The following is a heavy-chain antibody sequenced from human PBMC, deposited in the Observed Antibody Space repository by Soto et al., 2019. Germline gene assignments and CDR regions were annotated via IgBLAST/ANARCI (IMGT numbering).Heavy chain of an antibody. V-gene: IGHV1-18*01. CDR2: ISAYTDTP. D-gene: IGHD2-8*01. J-gene: IGHJ5*02. Sequence: RASVKVSCKASGYTFTNFGVTWVRRAPGQGLEWMGWISAYTDTPNYAQKFQGRVTMTIDTSTSTAYIDLRSLTSDDTAVSYCAGVIPGVDAWFDPWGKGTLITVGS. CDR1: GYTFTNFG. CDR3: AGVIPGVDAWFDP.